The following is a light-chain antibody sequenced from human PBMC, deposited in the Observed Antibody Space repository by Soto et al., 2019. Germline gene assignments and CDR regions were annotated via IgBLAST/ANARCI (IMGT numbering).Light chain of an antibody. CDR1: QNIDGY. J-gene: IGKJ3*01. CDR2: DAS. V-gene: IGKV1-33*01. Sequence: IQLTQSPSSLSAFVGDRVTITCRASQNIDGYLNWYQHKPGKAPKLLIYDASILEAGVPSRFSGSGSGTDFTFTISSLQPEDVATYYCQKCDYLPIFGPGTTVDLK. CDR3: QKCDYLPI.